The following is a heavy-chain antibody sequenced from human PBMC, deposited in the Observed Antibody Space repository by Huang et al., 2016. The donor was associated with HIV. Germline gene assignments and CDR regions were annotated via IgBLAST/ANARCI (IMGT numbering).Heavy chain of an antibody. Sequence: QVHLVQSGAEVTKPGASVKVSCKASGYTFTNYDINWVRQAPGRGLEWMGWMNPNTGNTGFAQSFQGRGTMTRKTAITTAYMELTSLTSEDTAVYYCARSAYGDLDYWGLGTLVIVSS. CDR2: MNPNTGNT. CDR3: ARSAYGDLDY. D-gene: IGHD4-17*01. V-gene: IGHV1-8*02. J-gene: IGHJ4*02. CDR1: GYTFTNYD.